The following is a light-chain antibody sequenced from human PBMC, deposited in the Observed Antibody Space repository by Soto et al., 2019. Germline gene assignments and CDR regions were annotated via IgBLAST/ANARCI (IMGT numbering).Light chain of an antibody. CDR1: QDIRGA. Sequence: AIQLTQSPSSLSASVGDRVTITCRASQDIRGALAWYQQKPGKAPKLLIYDVSSLESGVPSRFSGSGSGTDFTLTISSLQPEDFATHYCQQFNTYPITFGQGTRLEIK. V-gene: IGKV1-13*02. J-gene: IGKJ5*01. CDR2: DVS. CDR3: QQFNTYPIT.